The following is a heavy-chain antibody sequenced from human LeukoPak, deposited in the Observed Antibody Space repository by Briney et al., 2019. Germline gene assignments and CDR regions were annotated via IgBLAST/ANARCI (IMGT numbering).Heavy chain of an antibody. CDR2: IKHDGSEK. Sequence: GGSLRLSCAASGFTFSSYWMSWVRQAPGKGLEWVANIKHDGSEKYYVDSVKGRFTISRDNAKNSLYLQMNSLRAEDTAVYYCARVWYYYDSSGYYLDAFDIWGQGTMVTVSS. D-gene: IGHD3-22*01. V-gene: IGHV3-7*01. CDR3: ARVWYYYDSSGYYLDAFDI. CDR1: GFTFSSYW. J-gene: IGHJ3*02.